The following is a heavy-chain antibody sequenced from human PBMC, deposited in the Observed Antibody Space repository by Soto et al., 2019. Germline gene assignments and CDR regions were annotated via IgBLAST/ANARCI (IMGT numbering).Heavy chain of an antibody. Sequence: SETLSLTCSVSGSTLNSGNYYLSWIRQVPGKGLEWIGHIYVTGAVDYNPSLRDRITISQDTSERQFSLNLRLVTAADTAVYYCARLRIATNNYKWFDTWGQGTLV. CDR1: GSTLNSGNYY. D-gene: IGHD2-21*01. CDR2: IYVTGAV. J-gene: IGHJ5*02. V-gene: IGHV4-31*03. CDR3: ARLRIATNNYKWFDT.